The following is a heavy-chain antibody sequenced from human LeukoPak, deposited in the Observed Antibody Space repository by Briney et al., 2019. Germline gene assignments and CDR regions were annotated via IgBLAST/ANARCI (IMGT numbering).Heavy chain of an antibody. CDR2: LSGSGGST. CDR1: GFTFNNYA. CDR3: AKEGAAAGNSWFYYYYYYYMDV. Sequence: PGGSLRLSCAASGFTFNNYAMTWVRQAPGKGLEWVSTLSGSGGSTYYADSVKGRFTISRDNSKNTLYLQMNSLRAEDTAVYYCAKEGAAAGNSWFYYYYYYYMDVWGKGTTVTVSS. D-gene: IGHD6-13*01. J-gene: IGHJ6*03. V-gene: IGHV3-23*01.